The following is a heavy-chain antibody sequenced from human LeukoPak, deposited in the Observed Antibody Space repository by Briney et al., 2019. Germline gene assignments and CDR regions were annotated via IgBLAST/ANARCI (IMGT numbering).Heavy chain of an antibody. J-gene: IGHJ4*02. Sequence: PSETLSLTCTVSGGSISSSNYYWGWIRQPPGRGLEWIASIHYSETTYYNPSLKSRVTISVDTSKNHFSLKLSSVTAADTAVYYCARGPTYQPIDFWGQGTLVTVSS. CDR2: IHYSETT. CDR1: GGSISSSNYY. CDR3: ARGPTYQPIDF. D-gene: IGHD2-2*01. V-gene: IGHV4-39*02.